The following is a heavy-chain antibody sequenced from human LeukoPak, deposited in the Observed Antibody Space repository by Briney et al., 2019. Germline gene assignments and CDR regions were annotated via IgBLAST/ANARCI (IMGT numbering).Heavy chain of an antibody. D-gene: IGHD6-13*01. CDR3: AKDLSVAAGEDAFDI. V-gene: IGHV3-48*01. Sequence: GGSLRLSCAASGFTFSNYSMSWVRQAPGKGLEWVSFISYSTSSIYYADSVKGRFTISRDNSKNTLYLQMNSLRAEDTAVYYCAKDLSVAAGEDAFDIWGQGTMVTVSS. CDR2: ISYSTSSI. CDR1: GFTFSNYS. J-gene: IGHJ3*02.